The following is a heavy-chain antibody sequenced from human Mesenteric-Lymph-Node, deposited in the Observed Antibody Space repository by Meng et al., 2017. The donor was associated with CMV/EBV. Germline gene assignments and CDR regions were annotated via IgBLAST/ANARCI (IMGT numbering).Heavy chain of an antibody. CDR1: GFTFSSYW. Sequence: GESLKISCAASGFTFSSYWMSWVRQAPGKGLEWVANIKQDGSEKYYVDSVKGRFTISRDNAKNSLYLQMSSLRAEDTAVYYCARPVAGSLDYWGQGTLVTVSS. J-gene: IGHJ4*02. D-gene: IGHD6-19*01. CDR3: ARPVAGSLDY. V-gene: IGHV3-7*01. CDR2: IKQDGSEK.